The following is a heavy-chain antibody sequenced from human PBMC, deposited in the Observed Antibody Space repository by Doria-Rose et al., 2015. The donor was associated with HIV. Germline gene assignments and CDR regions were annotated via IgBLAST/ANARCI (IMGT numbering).Heavy chain of an antibody. CDR3: ARIHSLSSSSLGH. J-gene: IGHJ4*02. V-gene: IGHV1-3*01. D-gene: IGHD6-13*01. CDR2: LNVGNGDT. Sequence: PGHRLEWLGWLNVGNGDTRYSRKFQDRVTITSDTSANTGYMALSSLRSEDTAVYYCARIHSLSSSSLGHWGQGTLVTVSS.